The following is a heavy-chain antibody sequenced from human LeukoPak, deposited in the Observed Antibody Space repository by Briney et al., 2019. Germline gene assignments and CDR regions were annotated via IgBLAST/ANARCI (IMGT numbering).Heavy chain of an antibody. CDR2: ITSSSSYI. J-gene: IGHJ3*02. V-gene: IGHV3-21*01. Sequence: GGSLRLSCAASGFTFSSYSMNWVRQAPGKGLEWVSSITSSSSYIYYADSVKGRFTISRGNAKNSLYLQMNSLRAEDTAVYYCARGGIGSSWAFDIWGQGTMVTVSS. CDR1: GFTFSSYS. CDR3: ARGGIGSSWAFDI. D-gene: IGHD1-26*01.